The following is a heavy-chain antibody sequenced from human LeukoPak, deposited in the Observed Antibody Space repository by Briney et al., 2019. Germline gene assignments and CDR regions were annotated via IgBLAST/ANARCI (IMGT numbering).Heavy chain of an antibody. J-gene: IGHJ3*02. V-gene: IGHV3-30*04. D-gene: IGHD4-11*01. Sequence: GGSLRLSCAASGFTFSSYAMHWVRQAPGKGLEWVAVISYDGSNKYYADSVRGRFTISRDNSKNTLYLQMNSLRAEDTAVYYCARDRLQWGAFDIWGQGTMVTVSS. CDR1: GFTFSSYA. CDR3: ARDRLQWGAFDI. CDR2: ISYDGSNK.